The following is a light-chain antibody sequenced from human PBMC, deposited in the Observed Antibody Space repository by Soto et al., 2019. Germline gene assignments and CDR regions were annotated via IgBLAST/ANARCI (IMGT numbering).Light chain of an antibody. V-gene: IGKV1-5*03. J-gene: IGKJ1*01. Sequence: DIQMTQSPSTLSASVGDRVTITCRASQSISNWLVWYQQKPGKAPKLLIYQASSLESGVPSRFSGRGSGAEFTLTINSLQPEDFATYYCQQYNSYSQTFGQGTKVDI. CDR3: QQYNSYSQT. CDR2: QAS. CDR1: QSISNW.